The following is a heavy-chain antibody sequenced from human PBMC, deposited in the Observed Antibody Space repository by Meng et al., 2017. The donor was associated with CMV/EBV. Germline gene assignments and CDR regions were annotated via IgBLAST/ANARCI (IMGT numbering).Heavy chain of an antibody. CDR1: FTCSAYW. Sequence: FTCSAYWMGWVRQAPGKGLVWVSRINGDGSQSDYGDSVKGRFTISRDNAKNTVYLQMRSLGVEDTAIYFCARMGYYDSSGYYGYLQRWGQGTLVTVSS. J-gene: IGHJ1*01. D-gene: IGHD3-22*01. CDR2: INGDGSQS. CDR3: ARMGYYDSSGYYGYLQR. V-gene: IGHV3-74*01.